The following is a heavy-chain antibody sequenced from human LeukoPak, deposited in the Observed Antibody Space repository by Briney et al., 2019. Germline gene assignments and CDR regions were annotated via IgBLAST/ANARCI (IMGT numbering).Heavy chain of an antibody. CDR3: AGGIVGATLDY. CDR1: GFTFSSYW. J-gene: IGHJ4*02. V-gene: IGHV3-7*04. Sequence: PGGSLRLSCAASGFTFSSYWMSWVRQAPGKGLEWVANIKQDGSEKYYVDSVKGRFTISRDNAKNSLYLQMNSLRAEDTAVYYCAGGIVGATLDYWGLGTLVTVSS. D-gene: IGHD1-26*01. CDR2: IKQDGSEK.